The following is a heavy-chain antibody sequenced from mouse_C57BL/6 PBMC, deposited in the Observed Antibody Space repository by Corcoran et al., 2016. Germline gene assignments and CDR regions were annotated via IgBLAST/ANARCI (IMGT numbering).Heavy chain of an antibody. CDR3: ARRGEYDYNFDY. V-gene: IGHV1-75*01. J-gene: IGHJ2*01. Sequence: QVQLQQSGPELVKPGAQVKIYCKASGYTFPAYYINWVKQRPGPGLEWIGWIFPGSGNTYYNEKFKGKATLTVDTSSSTAYMLLSSLTSEYSAVYFCARRGEYDYNFDYWGQGTTLTVSS. D-gene: IGHD2-4*01. CDR1: GYTFPAYY. CDR2: IFPGSGNT.